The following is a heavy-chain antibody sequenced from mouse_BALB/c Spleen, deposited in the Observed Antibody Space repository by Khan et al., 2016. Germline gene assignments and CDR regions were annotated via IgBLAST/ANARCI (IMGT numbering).Heavy chain of an antibody. Sequence: EVELVESGGGLVQPGGSLKLSCAASGFTFSSYTMSWVRQTPEKRLEWVAYISNGGGSTYYPDTVQGRFTISRDNAKNTLYMQMSSQKSEYTAKYYCASHDGNYYVDYWGHGTTLTVSS. V-gene: IGHV5-12-2*01. D-gene: IGHD2-1*01. J-gene: IGHJ2*01. CDR1: GFTFSSYT. CDR3: ASHDGNYYVDY. CDR2: ISNGGGST.